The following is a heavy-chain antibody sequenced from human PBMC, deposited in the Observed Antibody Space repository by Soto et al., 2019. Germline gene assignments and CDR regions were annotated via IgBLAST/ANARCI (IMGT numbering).Heavy chain of an antibody. Sequence: QITLKESGPTLVKPTQTLTLTCTFSVFSLSTSGVGVGWIRQPPGKALEWLALIYWDDDKSYSPSLKSRLTITKDPSKNQVVLTMTNMDPVDTATYYCAHSGRMITPEDLRTFDYWGQGTLVTVSS. CDR2: IYWDDDK. J-gene: IGHJ4*02. CDR3: AHSGRMITPEDLRTFDY. D-gene: IGHD3-16*01. V-gene: IGHV2-5*02. CDR1: VFSLSTSGVG.